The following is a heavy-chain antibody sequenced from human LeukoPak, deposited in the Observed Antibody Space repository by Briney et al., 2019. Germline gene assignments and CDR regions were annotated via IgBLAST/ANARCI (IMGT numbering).Heavy chain of an antibody. CDR2: ISGGGTST. Sequence: GGSLRLSCAASGFSFSTYAMSWVRQAPRKGLEWLSTISGGGTSTYYADSVKGRFTISRDNSKNTLYLQMNSLRAEDTAVYYCAKAGGVDYYCYGMDVWGQGTTVTVSS. CDR1: GFSFSTYA. D-gene: IGHD3-16*01. J-gene: IGHJ6*02. CDR3: AKAGGVDYYCYGMDV. V-gene: IGHV3-23*01.